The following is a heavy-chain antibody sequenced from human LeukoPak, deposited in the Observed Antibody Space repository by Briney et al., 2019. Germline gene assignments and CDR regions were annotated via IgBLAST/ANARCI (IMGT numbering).Heavy chain of an antibody. CDR2: IYYSGST. CDR1: SGSISKYY. Sequence: SETPSLTCTVSSGSISKYYWSWIRQSPGKGLEWIGYIYYSGSTTYNPSLKSRVTMSVDMSKNQLSLKLSSVTAADTAVYYCARRFPWYFDLWGRGTLVTVSS. CDR3: ARRFPWYFDL. V-gene: IGHV4-59*12. J-gene: IGHJ2*01.